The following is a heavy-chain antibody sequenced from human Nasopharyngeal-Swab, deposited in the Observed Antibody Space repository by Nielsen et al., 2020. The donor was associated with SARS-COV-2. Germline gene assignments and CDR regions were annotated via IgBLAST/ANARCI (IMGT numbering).Heavy chain of an antibody. D-gene: IGHD6-19*01. V-gene: IGHV1-18*01. CDR1: GYTFTSYG. Sequence: ASVKVSCKASGYTFTSYGISWVRQAPGQGLEWMGWISAYNGNTNYAQKLQGRVTMTTDTSTSTAYMELRSLRSDDTAVYYCARAMGSGSLSDWYYYYYGMDVWGQGTTVTVSS. J-gene: IGHJ6*02. CDR2: ISAYNGNT. CDR3: ARAMGSGSLSDWYYYYYGMDV.